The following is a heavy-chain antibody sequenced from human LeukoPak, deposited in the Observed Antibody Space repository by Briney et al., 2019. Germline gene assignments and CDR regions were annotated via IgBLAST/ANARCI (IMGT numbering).Heavy chain of an antibody. CDR3: ARLHEGWELPVDY. J-gene: IGHJ4*02. CDR2: IYYSGST. D-gene: IGHD1-26*01. V-gene: IGHV4-59*08. Sequence: SETLSLTCTGSGGSISSYYWSWIRQPPGKGLKWIGYIYYSGSTNYNPSLKSRVTISVDTSKSQFSLKLSSVTAADTAVYYCARLHEGWELPVDYWGQGTLVTVSS. CDR1: GGSISSYY.